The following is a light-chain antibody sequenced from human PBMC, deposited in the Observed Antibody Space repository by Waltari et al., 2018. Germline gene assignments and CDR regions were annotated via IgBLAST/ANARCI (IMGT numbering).Light chain of an antibody. CDR2: GAS. Sequence: EIVLTQSPGTLSLSRAERVTLSCRASQGVSRTLARYQQKPGRAPKLLSYGASIRATGIPDRFTGSGSGTDFSLTISSLEPEDFAIYFCQHYVRLPATFGQGTKVEIK. J-gene: IGKJ1*01. CDR3: QHYVRLPAT. CDR1: QGVSRT. V-gene: IGKV3-20*01.